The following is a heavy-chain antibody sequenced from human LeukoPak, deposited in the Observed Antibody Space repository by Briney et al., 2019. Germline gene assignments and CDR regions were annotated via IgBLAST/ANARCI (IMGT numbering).Heavy chain of an antibody. D-gene: IGHD3-22*01. CDR3: ARDLGNYYDSSGYYLDY. V-gene: IGHV1-69*05. J-gene: IGHJ4*02. Sequence: SVKVSCKASGGTFSSYAISWVRQAPGQGLEWMGRIIPIFGTANYAQKFQGRVTITTDESTSTAYMELSSLRSEDTAVYYCARDLGNYYDSSGYYLDYWGQGTLVTVSS. CDR1: GGTFSSYA. CDR2: IIPIFGTA.